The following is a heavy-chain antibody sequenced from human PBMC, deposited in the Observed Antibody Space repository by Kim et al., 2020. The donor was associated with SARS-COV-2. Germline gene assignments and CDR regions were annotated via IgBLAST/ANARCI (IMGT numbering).Heavy chain of an antibody. J-gene: IGHJ6*02. Sequence: SVKVSCKASGGTFSSYAISWVRQAPGQGLEWMGRIIPILGIANYAQKFQGRVTITADKSTSTAYMELSSLRSEDTAGYYCARVFCSGGSCYSGGYYYGMDVWGQGTTVTVSS. CDR3: ARVFCSGGSCYSGGYYYGMDV. V-gene: IGHV1-69*04. CDR1: GGTFSSYA. D-gene: IGHD2-15*01. CDR2: IIPILGIA.